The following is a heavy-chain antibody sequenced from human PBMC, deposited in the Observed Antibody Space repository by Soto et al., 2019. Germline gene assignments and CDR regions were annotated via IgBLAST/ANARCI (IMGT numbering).Heavy chain of an antibody. CDR1: GGTINSCDVY. CDR2: IYYSGST. V-gene: IGHV4-30-4*01. Sequence: SGSLALACAASGGTINSCDVYWSWNRQPPGKGLEWIGYIYYSGSTYYNPTLKSRVTISVDTSKNQFSLKLSSVTAAATSVYYCARRVVPAAAGYDYWGQGTLVTVSS. J-gene: IGHJ4*02. D-gene: IGHD2-2*01. CDR3: ARRVVPAAAGYDY.